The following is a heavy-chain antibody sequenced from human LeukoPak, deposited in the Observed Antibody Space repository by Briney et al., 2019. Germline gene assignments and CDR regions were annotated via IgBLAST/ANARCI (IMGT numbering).Heavy chain of an antibody. D-gene: IGHD4-11*01. CDR1: GYTFTGYY. CDR3: AGNILTTGGDY. Sequence: EASVKVSCKASGYTFTGYYMHWVRQAPGQGLEWMGWINPNSGGTNYAQKFQGRVTMTRDTSISTAYMELSRLRSDDTVVYYCAGNILTTGGDYWGQGTLVTVSS. CDR2: INPNSGGT. V-gene: IGHV1-2*02. J-gene: IGHJ4*02.